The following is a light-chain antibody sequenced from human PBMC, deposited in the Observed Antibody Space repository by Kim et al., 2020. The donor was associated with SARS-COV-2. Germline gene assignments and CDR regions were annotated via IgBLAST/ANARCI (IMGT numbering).Light chain of an antibody. J-gene: IGLJ2*01. CDR2: DVS. V-gene: IGLV2-11*01. CDR3: CSYAGSYTVV. Sequence: GQSDTISSTGTSSDVGGYNYVSWYQQHPGKAPKLMIYDVSKRPSGVPDRFSGSKSGNTASLTISGLQAEDEADYYCCSYAGSYTVVFGGGTQLTVL. CDR1: SSDVGGYNY.